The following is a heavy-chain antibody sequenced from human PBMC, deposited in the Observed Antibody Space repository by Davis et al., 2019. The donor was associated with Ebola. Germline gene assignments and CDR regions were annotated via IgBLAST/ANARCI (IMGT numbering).Heavy chain of an antibody. CDR1: GYTFTSYG. CDR2: ISAYSGRT. CDR3: ARDLAY. V-gene: IGHV1-18*01. J-gene: IGHJ4*02. Sequence: AASVKVSCKASGYTFTSYGISWVRQAPGQGLEWVGWISAYSGRTNYAQKFQGRVTLTTDTSTSTAYMDLRSLKPDDTAVYYCARDLAYWGQGSLVTVSS.